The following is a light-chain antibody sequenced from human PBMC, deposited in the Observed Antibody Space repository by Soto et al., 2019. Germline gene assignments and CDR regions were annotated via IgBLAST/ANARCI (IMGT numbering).Light chain of an antibody. CDR2: GTS. CDR3: QQYNNWPIT. Sequence: EIVMTQTPVTLSVSPGERATLSCRASQNISRSLAWYQQKPGQGPSLLIYGTSTRAGGVPARFSGSGSGTEFTLTISSLQSEDFVVYYCQQYNNWPITFGQGTRLEIK. V-gene: IGKV3-15*01. J-gene: IGKJ5*01. CDR1: QNISRS.